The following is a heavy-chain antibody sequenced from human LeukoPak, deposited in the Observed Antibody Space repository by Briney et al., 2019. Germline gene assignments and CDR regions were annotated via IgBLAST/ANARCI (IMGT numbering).Heavy chain of an antibody. CDR1: GYTFTSYG. D-gene: IGHD2-2*01. J-gene: IGHJ6*03. CDR2: ISAYNGNT. V-gene: IGHV1-18*01. Sequence: ASVKVSCKASGYTFTSYGISWVRQAPGQGLEWMGWISAYNGNTNYAQKLQGRVTMTTDTSTSTAYMELRSLRSDDTAVYYCARGQRGYCSSTSCYFRASYYYYMDVWGKGTTVTVSS. CDR3: ARGQRGYCSSTSCYFRASYYYYMDV.